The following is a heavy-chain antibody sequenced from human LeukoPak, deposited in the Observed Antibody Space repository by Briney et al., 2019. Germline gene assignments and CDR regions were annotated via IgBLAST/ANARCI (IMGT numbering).Heavy chain of an antibody. CDR1: GGSISSSSYY. Sequence: SETLSLTCTVSGGSISSSSYYWGWIRQPPGKGLEWIGSIYDSGRIYYNPPLRSRATISVDTSRHQFSLKLSSVTAADTSVYYCARQAASIVVVTAKGLYHFDYWGQGTVVTVSS. CDR3: ARQAASIVVVTAKGLYHFDY. CDR2: IYDSGRI. V-gene: IGHV4-39*01. D-gene: IGHD2-21*02. J-gene: IGHJ4*02.